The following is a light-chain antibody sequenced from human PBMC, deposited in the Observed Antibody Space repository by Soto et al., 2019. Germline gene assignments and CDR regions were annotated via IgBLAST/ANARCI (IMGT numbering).Light chain of an antibody. V-gene: IGLV1-44*01. Sequence: QSVLTQPPSASGTPGQRVTISCSGDSSNIGLNTVNWYQQLPGTAPRLLTYSNDQRPSGVPDRFCGSKSGTSASLAISGLQSEDEADYFCAAWDASLNGPVFGGGTKLTVL. J-gene: IGLJ2*01. CDR3: AAWDASLNGPV. CDR2: SND. CDR1: SSNIGLNT.